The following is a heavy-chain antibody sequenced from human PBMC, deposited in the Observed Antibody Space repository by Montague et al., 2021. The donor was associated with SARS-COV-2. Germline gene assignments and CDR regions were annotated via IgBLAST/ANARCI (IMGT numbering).Heavy chain of an antibody. D-gene: IGHD3-16*01. CDR1: AGAIRDTDYF. J-gene: IGHJ5*02. V-gene: IGHV4-39*01. CDR2: IYYSGTT. CDR3: ARHRDNLGSLNWFAP. Sequence: SETLSLTCTVSAGAIRDTDYFWGWIRQPPGEGLEWIGSIYYSGTTYHKPSLKSRVTISVDTSKNQFSLKLSSVTAADTAVYFCARHRDNLGSLNWFAPWGQGTLVTVSS.